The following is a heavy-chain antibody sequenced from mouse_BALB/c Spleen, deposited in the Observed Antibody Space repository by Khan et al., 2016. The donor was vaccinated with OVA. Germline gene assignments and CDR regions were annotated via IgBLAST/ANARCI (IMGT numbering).Heavy chain of an antibody. CDR1: GYIFTSYR. CDR2: IYPGTDNT. J-gene: IGHJ4*01. CDR3: ARYEDVMDY. V-gene: IGHV1S132*01. Sequence: QVQLQQSGAELVRPGASVKLSCKTSGYIFTSYRIHWVKQRSGQGLEWIARIYPGTDNTYYNENFKGKATLTADKSSSTAYMQLSSLKSEDSAVYFCARYEDVMDYWGQGTSVTVSS. D-gene: IGHD2-14*01.